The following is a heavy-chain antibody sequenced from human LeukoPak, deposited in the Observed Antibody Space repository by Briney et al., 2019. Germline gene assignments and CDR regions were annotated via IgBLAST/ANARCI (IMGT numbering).Heavy chain of an antibody. CDR3: ARDRAGDSFDI. CDR2: IYTGGNT. J-gene: IGHJ3*02. CDR1: GDSISSGNYY. D-gene: IGHD7-27*01. Sequence: NPSETLSLTCTVSGDSISSGNYYWTWIRQPAGKGLEWIGRIYTGGNTNYNPSLKSQVTISMDTSKNQFSLNLNSVTAADTAVYYCARDRAGDSFDIWGQGTMVTVSS. V-gene: IGHV4-61*02.